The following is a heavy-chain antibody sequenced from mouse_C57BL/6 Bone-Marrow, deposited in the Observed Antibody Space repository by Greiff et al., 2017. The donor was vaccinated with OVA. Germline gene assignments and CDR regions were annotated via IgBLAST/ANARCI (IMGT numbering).Heavy chain of an antibody. D-gene: IGHD1-1*01. CDR1: GYTFTSYW. CDR3: GITTVVAPPYAMDY. Sequence: QVQLQQPGAELVKPGASVKMSCKASGYTFTSYWITWVKQRPGQGLEWIGDIYPGSGSTNYNEKFKSKATLTVDTSSRTAYMQLSSLTSEDSAVYYCGITTVVAPPYAMDYWGQGTAVTVSS. CDR2: IYPGSGST. J-gene: IGHJ4*01. V-gene: IGHV1-55*01.